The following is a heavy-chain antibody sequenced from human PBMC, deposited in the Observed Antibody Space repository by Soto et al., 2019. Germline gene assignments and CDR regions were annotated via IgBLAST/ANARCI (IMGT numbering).Heavy chain of an antibody. D-gene: IGHD3-22*01. CDR2: IWYDGSNK. CDR3: AREPRQEYYYDSSGYYLDY. V-gene: IGHV3-33*01. J-gene: IGHJ4*02. CDR1: GFTFSSYG. Sequence: QVQLVESGGGVVQPGRSLRLSCAASGFTFSSYGMHWVRQAPGKGLEWVAAIWYDGSNKYYADSVKGRFTISRDNSKNTLYLQMNSRRAEDKAVYYCAREPRQEYYYDSSGYYLDYGGQGTLVTVSS.